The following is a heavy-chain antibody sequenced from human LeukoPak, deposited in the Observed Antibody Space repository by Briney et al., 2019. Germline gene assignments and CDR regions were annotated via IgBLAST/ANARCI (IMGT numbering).Heavy chain of an antibody. D-gene: IGHD6-6*01. Sequence: PGGSLRLSCAASGFTFSSYGMHWVRQAPGKGLEWVSYISSSSSTIYYADSVKGRFTISRDNAKNSLYLQMNSLRAEDTAVYYCARDKESIAARPSAFDIWGQGTMVTVSS. V-gene: IGHV3-48*01. CDR3: ARDKESIAARPSAFDI. CDR2: ISSSSSTI. CDR1: GFTFSSYG. J-gene: IGHJ3*02.